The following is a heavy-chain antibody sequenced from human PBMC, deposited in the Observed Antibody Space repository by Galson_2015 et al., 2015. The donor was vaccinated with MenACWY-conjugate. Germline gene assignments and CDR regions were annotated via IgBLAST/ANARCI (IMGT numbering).Heavy chain of an antibody. CDR2: ISSSGNTI. V-gene: IGHV3-48*03. D-gene: IGHD3-22*01. CDR1: GFTFGSYE. CDR3: ARGVYDSSGYYFP. Sequence: SLRLSCAASGFTFGSYEMNWVRQAPGKGLEWVSYISSSGNTIYYADSVKGRFTISRDNAKNSLYLQMNSLRAEDTAVYYCARGVYDSSGYYFPWGQGTLVTVSS. J-gene: IGHJ1*01.